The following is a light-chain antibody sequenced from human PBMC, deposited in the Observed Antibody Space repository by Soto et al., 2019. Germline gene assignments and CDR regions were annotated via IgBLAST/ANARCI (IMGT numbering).Light chain of an antibody. CDR1: NIGSKS. J-gene: IGLJ1*01. Sequence: SYELTQLPSVSVAPGKTARITCGGNNIGSKSVHWYQQKPGQAPVLVIYYDSDRPSGIPERFSGSNSGNTATLTISRVEAGDEADYYCQVWDSSSDHPYVFGTGTKLTVL. CDR2: YDS. CDR3: QVWDSSSDHPYV. V-gene: IGLV3-21*04.